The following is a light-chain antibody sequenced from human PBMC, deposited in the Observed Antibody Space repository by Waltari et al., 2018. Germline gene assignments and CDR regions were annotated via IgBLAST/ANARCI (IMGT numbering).Light chain of an antibody. J-gene: IGLJ2*01. V-gene: IGLV3-21*03. CDR3: QVWDSSSDHVI. CDR1: NMGAKG. Sequence: SYVLTQPPSVSVAQGKTAKITCGTNNMGAKGVHGYQHQPGQDPVLVIYDDRYRPSGFPERFSGSNSGDTATLTISRVDAGDEADYYCQVWDSSSDHVIFGGGTKLTVL. CDR2: DDR.